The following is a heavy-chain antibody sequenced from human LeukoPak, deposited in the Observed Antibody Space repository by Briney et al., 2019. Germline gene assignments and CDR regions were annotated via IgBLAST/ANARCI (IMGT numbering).Heavy chain of an antibody. Sequence: SETLSFTCTVSGGSISSSSYYWGWIRQPPGKGLEWIGSIYYSGSTYYNPSLKSRVTISVDTSKNQFSLKLSSVTAADTAVYYCARAGKDYDFWSGDNWFDPWGQGTLVTVSS. D-gene: IGHD3-3*01. CDR1: GGSISSSSYY. CDR2: IYYSGST. CDR3: ARAGKDYDFWSGDNWFDP. V-gene: IGHV4-39*01. J-gene: IGHJ5*02.